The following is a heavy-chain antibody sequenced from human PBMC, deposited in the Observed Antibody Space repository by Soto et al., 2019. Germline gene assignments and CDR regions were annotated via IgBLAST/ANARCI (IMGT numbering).Heavy chain of an antibody. V-gene: IGHV3-21*01. CDR1: GFPFNTYD. D-gene: IGHD2-21*01. CDR2: ITTSSAYI. CDR3: VRAGTARLLRHSWFDT. Sequence: EVQLVESGGGLVKPGGSLRLSCAASGFPFNTYDMNWVRQAPGKGLEWVSSITTSSAYIYYADSLKGRITISRDNAKNSLFLQMNSLIADDTAVYYCVRAGTARLLRHSWFDTWGQGTLVTVSS. J-gene: IGHJ5*02.